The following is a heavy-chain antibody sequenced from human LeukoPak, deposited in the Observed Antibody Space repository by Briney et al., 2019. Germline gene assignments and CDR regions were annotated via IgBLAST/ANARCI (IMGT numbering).Heavy chain of an antibody. CDR2: ISYDGSNQ. CDR1: GFTFSSYG. V-gene: IGHV3-30*03. CDR3: ARDRYCSGGSCFSSYYYGMDV. D-gene: IGHD2-15*01. Sequence: PGRSLRLSCAASGFTFSSYGMHWVRQTPGKGLEWVAVISYDGSNQFYADSVKGRFTISRDNSKNTLFLQMNSLRAEDTAVYYCARDRYCSGGSCFSSYYYGMDVWGQGTTVTVSS. J-gene: IGHJ6*02.